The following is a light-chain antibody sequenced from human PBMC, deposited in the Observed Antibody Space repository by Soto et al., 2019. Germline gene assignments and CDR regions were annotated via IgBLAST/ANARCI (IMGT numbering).Light chain of an antibody. V-gene: IGKV3-11*01. CDR3: HQRSGCPPLFT. CDR2: DAS. J-gene: IGKJ3*01. Sequence: EIVLTQSPATLSLSPGERATLSCRASQSVSSYLASYQQRPGQPPRLLIYDASNRATGIPARFSGSGSGTDFSLTISSLEPEDFASYYCHQRSGCPPLFTFGPGTKVPI. CDR1: QSVSSY.